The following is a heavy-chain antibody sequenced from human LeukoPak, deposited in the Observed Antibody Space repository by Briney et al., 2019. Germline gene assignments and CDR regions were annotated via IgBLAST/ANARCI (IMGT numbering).Heavy chain of an antibody. Sequence: GGSLRLSCAASGFTVSSSYMSWVRQAPGKGLEWVSVIYSGAYSGGNTYYADSVKGRFTISRDNSKNTLYLQMNSLRAEDTAVYYCAKRLLNMGIAAAAWGYSQHWGQGTLVTVSS. CDR2: IYSGAYSGGNT. J-gene: IGHJ1*01. CDR1: GFTVSSSY. CDR3: AKRLLNMGIAAAAWGYSQH. D-gene: IGHD6-13*01. V-gene: IGHV3-53*01.